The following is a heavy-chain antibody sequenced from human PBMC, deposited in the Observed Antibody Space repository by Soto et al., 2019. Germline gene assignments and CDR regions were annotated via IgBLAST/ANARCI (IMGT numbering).Heavy chain of an antibody. V-gene: IGHV3-66*01. D-gene: IGHD2-15*01. CDR2: IQSGGPK. Sequence: EVQLVESGGGLVQPGGSLRLSCAASGFTVSSKYMSWVRQAPGKGLEWVSLIQSGGPKYYADSVKGRFTISRDTSENTVHLQMDSLRAEDTAVYYCARDDVLCDGGRCYGVPLDVWGKGTNVSVSS. CDR1: GFTVSSKY. J-gene: IGHJ6*04. CDR3: ARDDVLCDGGRCYGVPLDV.